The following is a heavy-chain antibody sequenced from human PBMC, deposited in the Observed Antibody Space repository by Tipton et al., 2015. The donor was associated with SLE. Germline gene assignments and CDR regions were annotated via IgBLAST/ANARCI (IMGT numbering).Heavy chain of an antibody. V-gene: IGHV4-59*08. CDR1: GGSISSYY. Sequence: GLVKPSETLTLTCTVSGGSISSYYWSWIRQPPGKGLEWIGSINYSGSTNYNPSLKSRVTISVDMSTNQFSLKLSSVTAADTAVFYCARHGSNYDFSSGIHYYYGMDIWGQGTSVTVSS. CDR2: INYSGST. J-gene: IGHJ6*02. D-gene: IGHD3-3*01. CDR3: ARHGSNYDFSSGIHYYYGMDI.